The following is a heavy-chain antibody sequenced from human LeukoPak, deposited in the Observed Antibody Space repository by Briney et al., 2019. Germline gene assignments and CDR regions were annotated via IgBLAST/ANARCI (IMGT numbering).Heavy chain of an antibody. V-gene: IGHV1-69*01. D-gene: IGHD3-10*01. CDR1: GGTFSSYA. J-gene: IGHJ6*03. Sequence: ASVKVSCKASGGTFSSYAISWVRQAPGQGLEWMGGIIPIFGTANYAQKFQGGVTITADESTSTAYMELSSLRSEDTAVYYCARESSHRGSGLFYYYYMDVWGKGTTVTVSS. CDR3: ARESSHRGSGLFYYYYMDV. CDR2: IIPIFGTA.